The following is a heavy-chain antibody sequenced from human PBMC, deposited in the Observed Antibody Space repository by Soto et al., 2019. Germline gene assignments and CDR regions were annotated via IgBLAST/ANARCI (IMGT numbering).Heavy chain of an antibody. CDR1: GVSICSSSYY. CDR2: MYYIGSA. CDR3: ARPGTAMGDAFDI. Sequence: TMALTCPFSGVSICSSSYYGGWLRQHPGKGLEWIGSMYYIGSAYYNPSLKSRATISVDTSKNQFSLKLSSVTAADTAVYYCARPGTAMGDAFDIWGQGKMVTGSS. J-gene: IGHJ3*02. V-gene: IGHV4-31*03. D-gene: IGHD5-18*01.